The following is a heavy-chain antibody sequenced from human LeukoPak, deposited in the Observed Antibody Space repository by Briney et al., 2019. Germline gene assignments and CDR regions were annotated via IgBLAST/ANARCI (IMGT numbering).Heavy chain of an antibody. Sequence: SETLSLTCAVYGGSFSGYYWSWIRQPPGKGLEWIGEINHSGSTNYNPSLKSRVTISVDTSKNQFSLKLSSVTAADTAVYYCARGGYDFWVPRGFDIWGQGTMVTVSS. D-gene: IGHD3-3*01. CDR1: GGSFSGYY. J-gene: IGHJ3*02. V-gene: IGHV4-34*01. CDR2: INHSGST. CDR3: ARGGYDFWVPRGFDI.